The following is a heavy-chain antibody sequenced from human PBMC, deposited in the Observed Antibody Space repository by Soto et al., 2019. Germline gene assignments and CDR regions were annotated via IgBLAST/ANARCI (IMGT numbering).Heavy chain of an antibody. J-gene: IGHJ4*02. V-gene: IGHV3-23*01. D-gene: IGHD2-2*01. CDR2: ISGSGGST. Sequence: EVQLLESGGGLVQPGGSLRLSCAASGFTFSSYAMSWVRQAPGKGLEWVSAISGSGGSTYYADSVKGRFTISRDNSKNTRYLQMNRLSAEDTAVYYCANLDIVVVPSAIQPPDYWGQGTLVTVSS. CDR3: ANLDIVVVPSAIQPPDY. CDR1: GFTFSSYA.